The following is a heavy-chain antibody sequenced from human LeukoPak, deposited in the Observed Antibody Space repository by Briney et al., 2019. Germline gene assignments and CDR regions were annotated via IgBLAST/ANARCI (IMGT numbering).Heavy chain of an antibody. CDR1: GFTFSSYV. CDR2: IRYDGSNK. CDR3: ARRGAATSIWLY. J-gene: IGHJ4*02. Sequence: PGGSLRLSCAASGFTFSSYVMHWVRQAPGEGLEWVAFIRYDGSNKYYADSVKGRFTISRDNAKNSLFLQMGSLRAEDTAVYYCARRGAATSIWLYWGQGTLVTVSS. V-gene: IGHV3-30*02. D-gene: IGHD5-12*01.